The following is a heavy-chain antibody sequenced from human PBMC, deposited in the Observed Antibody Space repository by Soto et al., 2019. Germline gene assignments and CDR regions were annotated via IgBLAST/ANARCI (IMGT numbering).Heavy chain of an antibody. V-gene: IGHV4-30-4*01. CDR1: GGSISSADYY. CDR2: VYYSGST. Sequence: QVQLQESGPGLVKPSQTLSLTCSVSGGSISSADYYCTWIRQPPGKGLEWIGHVYYSGSTYYNPSLKSRFAISIGTSKNPVSLKLSSVTAADTAVYFCARTTLRRCFDSWGQGTLVTVSS. CDR3: ARTTLRRCFDS. J-gene: IGHJ5*01. D-gene: IGHD1-1*01.